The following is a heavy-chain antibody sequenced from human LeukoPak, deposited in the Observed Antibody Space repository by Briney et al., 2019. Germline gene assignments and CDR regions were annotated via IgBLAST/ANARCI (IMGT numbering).Heavy chain of an antibody. V-gene: IGHV4-59*08. CDR1: GGSISSYY. J-gene: IGHJ4*02. Sequence: PSETLSLTCTVSGGSISSYYWSWIRQPPGKGLEWIGYIYYSGSTNYNPSLKSRVTISLDTSKNQFSLKLSSVTAADTAVYYCARHADSSSWDYYFDFWGQGTLVTVSS. CDR2: IYYSGST. D-gene: IGHD6-13*01. CDR3: ARHADSSSWDYYFDF.